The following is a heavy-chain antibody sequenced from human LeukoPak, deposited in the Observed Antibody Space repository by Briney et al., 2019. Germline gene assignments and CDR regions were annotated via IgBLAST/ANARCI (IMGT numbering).Heavy chain of an antibody. J-gene: IGHJ4*02. D-gene: IGHD6-13*01. CDR1: GYTLTELS. Sequence: ASVKVSCKVSGYTLTELSMHWVRQAPGKRLEWMGGFDPEDGETIYAQKFQGRVTMTEDTSTDTAYMELSSLRSEDTAVYYCATTAIPYSSSCFDYWGQGTLVTVSS. V-gene: IGHV1-24*01. CDR2: FDPEDGET. CDR3: ATTAIPYSSSCFDY.